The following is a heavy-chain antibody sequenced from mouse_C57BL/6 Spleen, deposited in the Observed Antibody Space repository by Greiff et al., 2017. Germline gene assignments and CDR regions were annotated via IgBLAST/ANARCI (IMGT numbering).Heavy chain of an antibody. CDR3: ARGEDYYGSSLHWYFDV. J-gene: IGHJ1*03. CDR2: ILPGSGST. V-gene: IGHV1-9*01. D-gene: IGHD1-1*01. Sequence: QVQLQQSGAELMKPGASVKLSCKATGYTFTGYWIEWVKQRPGHGLEWIGEILPGSGSTNYNEKFKGKATFTADTSSNTAYMQLSSLTTEDSAIYYCARGEDYYGSSLHWYFDVWGTGTTVTVSS. CDR1: GYTFTGYW.